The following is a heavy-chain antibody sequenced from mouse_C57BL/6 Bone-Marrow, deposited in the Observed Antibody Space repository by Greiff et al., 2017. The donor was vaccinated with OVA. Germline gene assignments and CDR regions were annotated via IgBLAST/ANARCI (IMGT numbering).Heavy chain of an antibody. D-gene: IGHD1-1*01. J-gene: IGHJ2*01. CDR3: ASEKTTVVASD. CDR2: IHPNSGST. V-gene: IGHV1-64*01. Sequence: VQLQQSGAELVKPGASVKLSCKAPGYTFTSYWMHWVKQRPGQGLEWIGMIHPNSGSTNYNEKFKSKATLTVDKSSSTAYMQLSSLTSEDSAVYYCASEKTTVVASDWGQGTTLTVSS. CDR1: GYTFTSYW.